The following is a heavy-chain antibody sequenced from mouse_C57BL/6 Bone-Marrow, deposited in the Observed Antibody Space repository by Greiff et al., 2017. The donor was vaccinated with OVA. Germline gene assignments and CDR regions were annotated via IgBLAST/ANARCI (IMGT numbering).Heavy chain of an antibody. CDR2: IYPGGGYT. D-gene: IGHD3-2*02. J-gene: IGHJ2*01. V-gene: IGHV1-63*01. CDR3: ARKTAQASEYFDY. Sequence: VQLQQSGAELVRPGTSVKMSCKASGYTFTNYWIGWAKQRPGHGLEWIGDIYPGGGYTNYNEKFKGTATLTADKSSSTAYMQFSSLTSEDSAIYYCARKTAQASEYFDYWGQGTTLTVSS. CDR1: GYTFTNYW.